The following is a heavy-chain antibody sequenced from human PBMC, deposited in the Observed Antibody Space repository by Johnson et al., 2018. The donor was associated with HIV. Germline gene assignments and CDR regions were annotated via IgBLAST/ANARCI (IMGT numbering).Heavy chain of an antibody. D-gene: IGHD6-19*01. CDR3: VRDEGSGWPTNAFDI. Sequence: PGKSLRLSCEASGFTFRSYAMHWVRQAPGKGLEWVAVITYDGRNKYYTDSVKGRFIISRDNSKNMTNLHMNGLSDEDTADYYCVRDEGSGWPTNAFDIWGRGTRVTVSS. J-gene: IGHJ3*02. CDR1: GFTFRSYA. V-gene: IGHV3-30*04. CDR2: ITYDGRNK.